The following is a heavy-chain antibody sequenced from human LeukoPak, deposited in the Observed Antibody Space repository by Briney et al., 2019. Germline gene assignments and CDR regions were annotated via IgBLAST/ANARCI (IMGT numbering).Heavy chain of an antibody. CDR1: GYTFTSYY. Sequence: ASVKVSCKASGYTFTSYYMHWVRQAPGQGLEWMGIINPSGGSTSYAQKFQGRVTMTRDKSTSTVYMELSSLRSEDTAVYYCARVAAAGTKDFQHWGQGTLVTVSS. V-gene: IGHV1-46*01. CDR2: INPSGGST. J-gene: IGHJ1*01. D-gene: IGHD6-13*01. CDR3: ARVAAAGTKDFQH.